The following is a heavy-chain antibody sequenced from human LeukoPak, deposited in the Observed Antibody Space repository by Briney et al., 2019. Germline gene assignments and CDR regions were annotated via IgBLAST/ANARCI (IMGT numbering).Heavy chain of an antibody. Sequence: GGSLRLSCAASGFTFSSYGMHWVRQAPGKGLEWVAVISYDGSNKYYGDSVKGRFTISRDNSKNTLYLQMNSLRAEDTAVYYCAKGGNTYYFDYWGQGTLVTVSP. V-gene: IGHV3-30*18. CDR1: GFTFSSYG. D-gene: IGHD5-18*01. CDR2: ISYDGSNK. CDR3: AKGGNTYYFDY. J-gene: IGHJ4*02.